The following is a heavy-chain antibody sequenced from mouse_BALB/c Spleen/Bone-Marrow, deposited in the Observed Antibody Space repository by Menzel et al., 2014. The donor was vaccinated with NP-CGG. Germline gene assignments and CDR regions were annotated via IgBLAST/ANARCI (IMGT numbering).Heavy chain of an antibody. D-gene: IGHD2-3*01. V-gene: IGHV1-4*01. CDR3: AREARWLLDY. J-gene: IGHJ2*01. Sequence: VKLMESGAELARPGASVKMSCKASGYTFTSYTMHWVKQRPGQGLEWIGYINPSSGYTNYNQKFKDKATLTADKSSSTAYMQLSSLTSEDSAVYYCAREARWLLDYWGQGTTLTVSS. CDR2: INPSSGYT. CDR1: GYTFTSYT.